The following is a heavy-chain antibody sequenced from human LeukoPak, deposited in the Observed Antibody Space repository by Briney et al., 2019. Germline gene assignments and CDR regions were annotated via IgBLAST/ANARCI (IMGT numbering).Heavy chain of an antibody. Sequence: PGGSLRLSCAASGFTFDDYAMHWVRQPPGKGLEWVSLISGDGGRTYYADSVKGQFTVSRDNSKNTLYLQMNSLGTEDTALYYCAKDLFIARGYFYYMDVWGKGTTVTVSS. CDR3: AKDLFIARGYFYYMDV. CDR1: GFTFDDYA. D-gene: IGHD2-15*01. V-gene: IGHV3-43*02. CDR2: ISGDGGRT. J-gene: IGHJ6*03.